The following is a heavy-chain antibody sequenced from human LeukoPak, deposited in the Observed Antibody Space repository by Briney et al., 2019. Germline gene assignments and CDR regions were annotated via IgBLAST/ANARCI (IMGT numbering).Heavy chain of an antibody. D-gene: IGHD3-22*01. J-gene: IGHJ4*02. CDR3: AKVDPAPAYYDSSGPSY. CDR1: GFTFSNYA. CDR2: INDSGGST. Sequence: GGSLRLSCAASGFTFSNYAMSWVRQAPGKGLEWVSAINDSGGSTCYADSVKGRFTISRDNSKNTLYLQMNSLRAEDTAVYDCAKVDPAPAYYDSSGPSYWGQGTLVTVSS. V-gene: IGHV3-23*01.